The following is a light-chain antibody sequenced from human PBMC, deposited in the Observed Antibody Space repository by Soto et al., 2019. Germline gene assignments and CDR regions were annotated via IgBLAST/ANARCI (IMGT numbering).Light chain of an antibody. CDR3: SAYAGSNNVV. V-gene: IGLV2-8*01. CDR2: EVT. CDR1: SSDVGGYNY. J-gene: IGLJ2*01. Sequence: QSALTQPPSASGSPGQSVTISCTGTSSDVGGYNYVSWYQQHPGKAPKLMIYEVTKRPSGVPDRFSGSKSGNTASLTVSGRHAEDEADYYCSAYAGSNNVVFGGGTKLTVL.